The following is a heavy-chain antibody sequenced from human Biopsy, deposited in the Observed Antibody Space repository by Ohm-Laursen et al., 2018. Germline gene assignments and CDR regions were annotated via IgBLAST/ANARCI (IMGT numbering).Heavy chain of an antibody. CDR2: VDWDDYK. D-gene: IGHD6-13*01. J-gene: IGHJ6*02. V-gene: IGHV2-70*11. Sequence: TLSLTCSFSGFSLSARGMCVSWIRQAPGKALEWLARVDWDDYKDYSASLQTKLSISKDTPNDQVVLTVNNVDPADTATYYCARTPILIVSAGLVYRHRRHLQGMDVWGQGIAVTVS. CDR3: ARTPILIVSAGLVYRHRRHLQGMDV. CDR1: GFSLSARGMC.